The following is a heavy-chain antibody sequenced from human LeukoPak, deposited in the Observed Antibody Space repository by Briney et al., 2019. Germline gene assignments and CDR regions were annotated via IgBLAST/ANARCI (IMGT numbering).Heavy chain of an antibody. Sequence: SETLSLTRTVSGGSISSYYWSWIRQPPGKGLEWIGYIYYSGSTNYNPSLKSRVTISVDTSKNQFSLKLSSVTAADTAVYYCARLRFTDYYYYGMDVWGQGTTVTVSS. CDR3: ARLRFTDYYYYGMDV. CDR1: GGSISSYY. J-gene: IGHJ6*02. CDR2: IYYSGST. D-gene: IGHD3-10*01. V-gene: IGHV4-59*08.